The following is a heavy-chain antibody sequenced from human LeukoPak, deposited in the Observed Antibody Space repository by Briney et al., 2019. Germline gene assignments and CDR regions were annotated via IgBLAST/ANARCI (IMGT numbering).Heavy chain of an antibody. CDR3: ARVAAARTRWFDP. V-gene: IGHV4-4*08. J-gene: IGHJ5*02. CDR1: GGSISTYY. Sequence: PSETLSLTCTVSGGSISTYYWNWIRQPPGKGLEWIGYIYSSGITNYNPSLKSRVTISVDTSKNQFSLKLSSVVAADTAVYYCARVAAARTRWFDPWGQGTLVTVSS. D-gene: IGHD6-13*01. CDR2: IYSSGIT.